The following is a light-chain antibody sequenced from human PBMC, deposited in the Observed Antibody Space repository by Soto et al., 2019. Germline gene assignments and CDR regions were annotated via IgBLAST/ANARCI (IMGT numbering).Light chain of an antibody. CDR2: SNN. CDR1: SSNIGSNA. CDR3: AAWDDSLNGYV. J-gene: IGLJ1*01. V-gene: IGLV1-44*01. Sequence: QPVLTQPPSASGTPGQRVTISCSGSSSNIGSNAVNWYQQLPGTAPKLLIYSNNQRPSGVPDRFSGSTSGTSASLAIRGLQSEDEADYYCAAWDDSLNGYVFGTGTKLTVL.